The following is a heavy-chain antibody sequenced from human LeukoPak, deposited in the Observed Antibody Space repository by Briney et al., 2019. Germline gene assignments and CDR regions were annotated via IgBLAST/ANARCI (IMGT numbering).Heavy chain of an antibody. CDR2: IKSKTDGGTT. CDR3: TTSDWNDPAGAFDI. J-gene: IGHJ3*02. CDR1: GGSFSGYY. V-gene: IGHV3-15*01. D-gene: IGHD1-1*01. Sequence: ETLSLTCAVYGGSFSGYYWSWVRQAPGKGLEWVGRIKSKTDGGTTDYAAPVKGRFTISRDDSKNTLYLQMNSPKTEDTAVYYCTTSDWNDPAGAFDIWGQGTMVTVSS.